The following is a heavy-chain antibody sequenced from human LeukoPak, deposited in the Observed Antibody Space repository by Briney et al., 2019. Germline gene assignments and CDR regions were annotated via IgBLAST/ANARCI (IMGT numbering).Heavy chain of an antibody. CDR2: ISSSSSNI. D-gene: IGHD5-12*01. V-gene: IGHV3-11*06. CDR1: GFTFSDYY. J-gene: IGHJ4*02. Sequence: GGSLRLSCAASGFTFSDYYMSWIRQAPGKGLEWVSFISSSSSNINYADSVKGRFTISRDNAKDSLYLQMNSLRAEDTAVYYCARSGTGYEKAFFDYWGQGTLVTVSS. CDR3: ARSGTGYEKAFFDY.